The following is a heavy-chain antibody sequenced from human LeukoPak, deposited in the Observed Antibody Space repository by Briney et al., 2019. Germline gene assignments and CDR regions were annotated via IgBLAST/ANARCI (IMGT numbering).Heavy chain of an antibody. CDR3: VACTSGSCYGDRFDP. V-gene: IGHV3-23*01. CDR2: VSGSGDS. Sequence: GGSLRLSRAASGFTFNNYAMSWVRQAPGKGLEWVPAVSGSGDSYYADSVKGRFTISRDNSKNTLYLQMNSLRAEDTAVYYCVACTSGSCYGDRFDPWGQGTLVTVSS. D-gene: IGHD2-2*01. J-gene: IGHJ5*02. CDR1: GFTFNNYA.